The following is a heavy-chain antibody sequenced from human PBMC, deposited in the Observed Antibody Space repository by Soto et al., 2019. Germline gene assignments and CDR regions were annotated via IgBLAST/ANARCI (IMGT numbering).Heavy chain of an antibody. D-gene: IGHD6-13*01. CDR3: AREGMSRPRWVFDY. V-gene: IGHV3-64*01. Sequence: EVQLVESGGGLVQPGGSLRLSCAASGFTFGSYPMHWVRQAPGKGLEYVSALSTNGDSTFYANSVKGRFTSSRDNSKNTLYLQMGSLRAEDMGVYYCAREGMSRPRWVFDYWGQGNLVTASS. CDR2: LSTNGDST. CDR1: GFTFGSYP. J-gene: IGHJ4*02.